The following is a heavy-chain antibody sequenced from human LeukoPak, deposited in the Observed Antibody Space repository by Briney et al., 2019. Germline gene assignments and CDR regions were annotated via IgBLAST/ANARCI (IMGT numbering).Heavy chain of an antibody. Sequence: SETLSLTCTVSGGSISSSSYYWGWIRQPPGKGLEWIGSIYYSGSTYYNPSLKSRVTISVDTSKNQFSLKLSSVTAADTAVYYCARGEYYFDYWGQGTLVTVSS. V-gene: IGHV4-39*07. CDR1: GGSISSSSYY. D-gene: IGHD3-16*01. J-gene: IGHJ4*02. CDR2: IYYSGST. CDR3: ARGEYYFDY.